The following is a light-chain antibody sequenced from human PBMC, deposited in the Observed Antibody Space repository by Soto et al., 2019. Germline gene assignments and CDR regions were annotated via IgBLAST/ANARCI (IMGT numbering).Light chain of an antibody. Sequence: QSALTQPASVSGSPGQSITISCTGTSSDVGSYNLVSWYRQHPGKAPKLMIFEVSKRPSGVSNRFSGSKSGNTASLTISGLQADDEADYYCCSYASSGTHYVLGTGTKLTVL. CDR3: CSYASSGTHYV. J-gene: IGLJ1*01. CDR2: EVS. CDR1: SSDVGSYNL. V-gene: IGLV2-23*02.